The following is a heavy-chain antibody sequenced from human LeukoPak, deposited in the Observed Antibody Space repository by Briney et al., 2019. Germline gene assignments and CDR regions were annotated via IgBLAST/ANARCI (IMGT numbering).Heavy chain of an antibody. V-gene: IGHV3-30*02. CDR1: GFTFSSYG. CDR3: AKDRGYSGYDWEGVFDY. CDR2: IRYDGSNK. D-gene: IGHD5-12*01. J-gene: IGHJ4*02. Sequence: GGSLRLSCAASGFTFSSYGMHRVRQAPGKGLEWVAFIRYDGSNKYYADSVKGRFTISRDNSKNTLYLQMNSLRAEDTAVYYCAKDRGYSGYDWEGVFDYWGQGTLVTVSS.